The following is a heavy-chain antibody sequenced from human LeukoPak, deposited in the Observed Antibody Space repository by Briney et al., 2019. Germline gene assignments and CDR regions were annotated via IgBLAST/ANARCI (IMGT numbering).Heavy chain of an antibody. Sequence: PSETLSLTCAVYGGSFSGYYWSWIRQPPGKGLEWIGEINHSGSTNYNPSLKSRVTISVDTSKNQFSLKLSSVTAADTAVYYCARDGRDVGFDYWGQGNLVTVSS. V-gene: IGHV4-34*01. CDR1: GGSFSGYY. CDR3: ARDGRDVGFDY. D-gene: IGHD5-24*01. CDR2: INHSGST. J-gene: IGHJ4*02.